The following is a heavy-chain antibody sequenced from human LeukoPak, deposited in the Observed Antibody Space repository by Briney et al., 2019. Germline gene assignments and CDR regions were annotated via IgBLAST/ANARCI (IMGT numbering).Heavy chain of an antibody. CDR1: GFTFSSYA. CDR3: AKTIGRMGDFDY. Sequence: GGSLRLSCAASGFTFSSYAMSWVRQAPGKGLEWVSAISGSGGSTYYADSVKGRFTISRDNPKNTLYLQMNSLRAEDTAVYYCAKTIGRMGDFDYWGQGTLVTVSS. D-gene: IGHD1-14*01. V-gene: IGHV3-23*01. J-gene: IGHJ4*02. CDR2: ISGSGGST.